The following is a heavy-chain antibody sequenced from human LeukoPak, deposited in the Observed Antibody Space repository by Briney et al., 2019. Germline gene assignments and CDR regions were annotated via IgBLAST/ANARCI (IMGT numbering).Heavy chain of an antibody. V-gene: IGHV3-64*01. D-gene: IGHD3-22*01. J-gene: IGHJ4*02. Sequence: PGGSLRLSCAASGFTFSSYAMHWVRQAPGKGLEYVSAISSNGGSTYYANSVKGRSTISRDNSKNTLYLQMGSLRAEDMAVYYCARDRDYYDSSGHPAYWGQGTLVTVSS. CDR2: ISSNGGST. CDR3: ARDRDYYDSSGHPAY. CDR1: GFTFSSYA.